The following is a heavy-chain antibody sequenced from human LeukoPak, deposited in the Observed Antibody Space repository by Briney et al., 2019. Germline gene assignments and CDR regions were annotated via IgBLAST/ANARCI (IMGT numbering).Heavy chain of an antibody. CDR1: GFTFSSYA. V-gene: IGHV3-23*01. J-gene: IGHJ4*02. CDR3: AKDGDPGGSFDY. CDR2: ISGSGGST. Sequence: GGSLRLSCAASGFTFSSYAMSWVRQAPGKGLEWVSAISGSGGSTYYADSVKGRFTISRDNSKNTLHLQMNSLRAEDTAVYYCAKDGDPGGSFDYWGQGTLVTVSS. D-gene: IGHD7-27*01.